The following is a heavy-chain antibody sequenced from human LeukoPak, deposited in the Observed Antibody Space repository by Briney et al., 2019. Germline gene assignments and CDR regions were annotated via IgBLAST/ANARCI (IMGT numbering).Heavy chain of an antibody. CDR1: GFTLSSYE. D-gene: IGHD6-19*01. V-gene: IGHV3-48*03. J-gene: IGHJ4*02. Sequence: PGVCLRLSCAASGFTLSSYEMNWVRQAPGKGAEWVSYVSSSDSRTYYADSVKGRFTISRDNAKNSLYLQMNSLRTEDTAVYYCARDGSGWFDYWGQGTLVTVSS. CDR3: ARDGSGWFDY. CDR2: VSSSDSRT.